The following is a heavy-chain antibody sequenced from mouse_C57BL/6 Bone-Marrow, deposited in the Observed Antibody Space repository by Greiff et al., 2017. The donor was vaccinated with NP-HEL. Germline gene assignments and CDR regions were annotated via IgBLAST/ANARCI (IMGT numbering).Heavy chain of an antibody. J-gene: IGHJ3*01. CDR2: IDPSASYT. CDR3: ARDSSGYGFAY. V-gene: IGHV1-59*01. D-gene: IGHD3-2*02. CDR1: GYNFTSYW. Sequence: VQLQQPGAELVRPGTSVKLSCKASGYNFTSYWMHWVKQRPGQGLEWIGVIDPSASYTNYNQKFKGKATFTVDTSSITAYMQLSSLTSEDAAVYYCARDSSGYGFAYWGQGTLVTVSA.